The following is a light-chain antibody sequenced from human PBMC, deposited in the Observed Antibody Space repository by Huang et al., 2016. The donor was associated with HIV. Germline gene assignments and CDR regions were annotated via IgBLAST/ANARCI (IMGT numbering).Light chain of an antibody. J-gene: IGKJ3*01. CDR3: QQSYSTLFT. CDR1: QNIDTY. V-gene: IGKV1-39*01. CDR2: TAS. Sequence: DIQMTQSPSSLSAFVGDRVTITCRASQNIDTYLNWYQQKRGKAPKLLIYTASSLESGVPSRFSGSGSGTVFTLTISSLQPEDSATYYCQQSYSTLFTFGPGTKVDIK.